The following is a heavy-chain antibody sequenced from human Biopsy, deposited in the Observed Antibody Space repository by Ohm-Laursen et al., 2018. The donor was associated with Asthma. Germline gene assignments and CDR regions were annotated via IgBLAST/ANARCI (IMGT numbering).Heavy chain of an antibody. CDR3: ARDFVDSAMDYFDY. CDR2: IYYTGST. CDR1: GGSVSSGGYY. J-gene: IGHJ4*02. Sequence: SQTLSLTCTVSGGSVSSGGYYWTWIRQHPGKGLEWIGYIYYTGSTDYNPSLKSRVTISLDTSKNQFSLTLRSVTAADTAVYYCARDFVDSAMDYFDYWGQGTLVTVSS. D-gene: IGHD5-18*01. V-gene: IGHV4-31*03.